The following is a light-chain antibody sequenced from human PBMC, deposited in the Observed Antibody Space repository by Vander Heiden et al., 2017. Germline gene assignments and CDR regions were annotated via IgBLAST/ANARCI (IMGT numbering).Light chain of an antibody. Sequence: DIQMTQSPSSLSASVGDRVTITCRASQSISSYLNWYQQKPGKAPKLLIYAASSLQSGVPSRFSGSGSGTDFTLTSSRLQHEDFETYDCQQSYSRTFGHGTKVDIK. V-gene: IGKV1-39*01. CDR1: QSISSY. J-gene: IGKJ3*01. CDR2: AAS. CDR3: QQSYSRT.